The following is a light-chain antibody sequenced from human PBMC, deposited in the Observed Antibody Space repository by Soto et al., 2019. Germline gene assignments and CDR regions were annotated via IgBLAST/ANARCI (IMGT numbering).Light chain of an antibody. J-gene: IGKJ1*01. CDR2: ASS. CDR3: QQTYSTWWT. V-gene: IGKV1-39*01. CDR1: QNINSW. Sequence: IQMTQSPSTLSASLLDIFTITFLYSQNINSWLAWYQQKPGKAPKLLIYASSSLQSGVPSRFSGSASGTAFTLTISSLQPEDFATYYCQQTYSTWWTFGQGTKWIS.